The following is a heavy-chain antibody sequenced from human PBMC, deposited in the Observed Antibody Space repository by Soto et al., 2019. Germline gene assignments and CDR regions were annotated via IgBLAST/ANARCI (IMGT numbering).Heavy chain of an antibody. Sequence: VQLVESGGGVVQPGRSLRLSCAASGFTFSSYSMNWVRQAPGKGLEWVSYISSSSSTIYYADSVKGRFTISRDNAKNSLYLQMNSLRDEDTAVYYCARELDIVVVPAAIRFGGYYYGMDVWGQGTTVTVSS. D-gene: IGHD2-2*01. CDR2: ISSSSSTI. CDR3: ARELDIVVVPAAIRFGGYYYGMDV. J-gene: IGHJ6*02. V-gene: IGHV3-48*02. CDR1: GFTFSSYS.